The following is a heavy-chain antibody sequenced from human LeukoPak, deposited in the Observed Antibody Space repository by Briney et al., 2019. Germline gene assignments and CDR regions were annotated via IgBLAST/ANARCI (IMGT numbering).Heavy chain of an antibody. V-gene: IGHV4-38-2*01. J-gene: IGHJ4*02. CDR3: ARGDVDIVATIFDY. CDR1: GYSISSGYY. D-gene: IGHD5-12*01. Sequence: SETLSLTCAVSGYSISSGYYWGWIRQPPGKGLEWIGSIYHSGSTYYNPSLKSRVTISVDTPKNQFSLKLSSVTAADTAVYYCARGDVDIVATIFDYWGQGTLVTVSS. CDR2: IYHSGST.